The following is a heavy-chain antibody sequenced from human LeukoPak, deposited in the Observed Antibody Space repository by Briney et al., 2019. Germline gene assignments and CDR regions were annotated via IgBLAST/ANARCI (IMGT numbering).Heavy chain of an antibody. CDR3: ARETKPGLGLSSRWYLDV. V-gene: IGHV4-59*01. D-gene: IGHD6-13*01. J-gene: IGHJ6*02. CDR2: IYYSGST. Sequence: SETLSLTCTVSGASISNYYWGWIRQPPGKGLEWVGYIYYSGSTSYNPSLKSRVTISVDTSKNQFSLKLSSVTAADTAVYYCARETKPGLGLSSRWYLDVWGQGTTLTVS. CDR1: GASISNYY.